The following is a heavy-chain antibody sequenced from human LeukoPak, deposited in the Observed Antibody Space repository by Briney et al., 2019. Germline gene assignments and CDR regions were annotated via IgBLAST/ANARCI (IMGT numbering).Heavy chain of an antibody. J-gene: IGHJ6*02. D-gene: IGHD1-1*01. Sequence: GASVKVACKTSGYNFANFGIAWVRQAPGQGLEWMGWVAPYSENTISAKKFQGRLTMTTDTSTSTAYMDLRSLRSDDTAVYYCARWNDPTQNYYHYGMDVWGQGTTVTVSS. CDR1: GYNFANFG. V-gene: IGHV1-18*01. CDR3: ARWNDPTQNYYHYGMDV. CDR2: VAPYSENT.